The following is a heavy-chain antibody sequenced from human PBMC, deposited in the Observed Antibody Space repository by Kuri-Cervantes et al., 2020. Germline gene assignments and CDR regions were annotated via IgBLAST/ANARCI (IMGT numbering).Heavy chain of an antibody. CDR1: GGSISSSNW. CDR2: IYHSGST. D-gene: IGHD1-26*01. J-gene: IGHJ4*02. V-gene: IGHV4-4*02. Sequence: SETLSLTCAVSGGSISSSNWWSWVRQPPGKGLEWIGEIYHSGSTYYNPSLKSRVTISIDTSKNQFSLKVTSVTAADTAVYYCATYSGSYGDYWGQGTLVTVSS. CDR3: ATYSGSYGDY.